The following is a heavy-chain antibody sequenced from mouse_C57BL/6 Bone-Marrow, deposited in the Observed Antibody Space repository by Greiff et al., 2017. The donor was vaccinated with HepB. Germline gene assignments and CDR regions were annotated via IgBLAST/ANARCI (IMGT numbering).Heavy chain of an antibody. D-gene: IGHD2-3*01. V-gene: IGHV14-4*01. CDR2: IDPENGDT. Sequence: PLQQSGAELVRPGASVKLSCTASGFNIKDDYMHWVKQRPEQGLEWIGWIDPENGDTEYASKFQGKATITADTSSNTAYLQLSSLTSEDTAVYYCTTDDGYSGYWGQGTTLTVSS. CDR3: TTDDGYSGY. CDR1: GFNIKDDY. J-gene: IGHJ2*01.